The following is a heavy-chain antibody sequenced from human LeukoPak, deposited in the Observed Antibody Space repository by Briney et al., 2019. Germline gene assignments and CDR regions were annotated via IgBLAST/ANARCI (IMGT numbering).Heavy chain of an antibody. CDR1: GGSISNYY. Sequence: PSETLSLTCTVSGGSISNYYCSWIRHPPPKGREWIGRIYTNGSTNYNRSLKSRVTMSVDTYQNKFSLKVSAVTAAGTAVYYCARDVGASIDYWGQGTLVTVSS. J-gene: IGHJ4*02. D-gene: IGHD1-26*01. V-gene: IGHV4-4*07. CDR3: ARDVGASIDY. CDR2: IYTNGST.